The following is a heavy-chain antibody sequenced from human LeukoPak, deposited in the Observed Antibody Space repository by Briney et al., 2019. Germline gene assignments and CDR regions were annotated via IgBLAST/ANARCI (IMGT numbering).Heavy chain of an antibody. CDR1: GGSISSYY. V-gene: IGHV4-59*01. Sequence: PSETLSLTCTVSGGSISSYYWSWLRQPPGKGLEWIGYIYYSGSTNYNPSLKSRVTISVDTSKNQFSLKLSSVTAADTAVYYCASAGYYYDSSGYYPFDPWGQGTLVTVSS. J-gene: IGHJ5*02. CDR3: ASAGYYYDSSGYYPFDP. D-gene: IGHD3-22*01. CDR2: IYYSGST.